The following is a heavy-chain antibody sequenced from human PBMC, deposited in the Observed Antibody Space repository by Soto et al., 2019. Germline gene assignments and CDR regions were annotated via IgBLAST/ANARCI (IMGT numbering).Heavy chain of an antibody. J-gene: IGHJ4*02. V-gene: IGHV1-69*01. D-gene: IGHD2-15*01. CDR3: ARDSGLCSGGSCYSGSFDY. CDR2: IIPIFGTA. Sequence: QVQLVQSGAEVKKPGSSVKVSCKASGGTFSSYAISWVRQAPGQGLEWMGGIIPIFGTANYAQKVQGRVTITADESTSTAYMELSSLRSEDTAVYYCARDSGLCSGGSCYSGSFDYWGQGTLVTVSS. CDR1: GGTFSSYA.